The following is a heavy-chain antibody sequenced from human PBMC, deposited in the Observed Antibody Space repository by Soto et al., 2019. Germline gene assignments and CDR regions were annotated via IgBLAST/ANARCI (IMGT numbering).Heavy chain of an antibody. CDR2: IYYSGST. CDR1: GGSISSYY. J-gene: IGHJ5*02. D-gene: IGHD6-25*01. Sequence: QVQLQESGPGLVKPSETLSLTCTVSGGSISSYYWSWIRQPPGKGLEWIGYIYYSGSTNYNPSLKSRVTISVDTSKNHFSLKLSSVTAADTAVYYCARPHGGSSGWDNWFDPWGQGTLVTVSS. CDR3: ARPHGGSSGWDNWFDP. V-gene: IGHV4-59*01.